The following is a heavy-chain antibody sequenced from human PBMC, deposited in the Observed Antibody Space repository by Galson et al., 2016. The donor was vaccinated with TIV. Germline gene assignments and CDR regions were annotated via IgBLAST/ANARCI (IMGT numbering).Heavy chain of an antibody. CDR2: ISYAGTHQ. CDR3: ARTLTSYYFDY. J-gene: IGHJ4*02. D-gene: IGHD1-14*01. CDR1: GFTFINYA. V-gene: IGHV3-30*04. Sequence: SLRLSCAASGFTFINYAMHWVRQAPGKGLEWVAVISYAGTHQYYADSVEGRFSISRDNSKNTLYLHMDSLRAEDTAVYFCARTLTSYYFDYWGQGTLVTVSS.